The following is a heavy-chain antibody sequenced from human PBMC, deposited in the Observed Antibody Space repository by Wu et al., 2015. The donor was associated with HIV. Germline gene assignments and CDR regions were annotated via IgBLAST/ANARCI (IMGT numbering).Heavy chain of an antibody. D-gene: IGHD6-13*01. CDR1: GYTFTSYY. V-gene: IGHV1-46*01. CDR3: ARDGPGYSSSWYVETGYYYYYGMDV. J-gene: IGHJ6*02. CDR2: INPSGGST. Sequence: QVQLVQSGAEVKKPGASVKVSCKASGYTFTSYYMHWVRQAPGQGLEWMGIINPSGGSTSYAQKFQGRVTMTRDTSTSTVYMELSSLRSEDTAVYYCARDGPGYSSSWYVETGYYYYYGMDVWGQGTDGHRLL.